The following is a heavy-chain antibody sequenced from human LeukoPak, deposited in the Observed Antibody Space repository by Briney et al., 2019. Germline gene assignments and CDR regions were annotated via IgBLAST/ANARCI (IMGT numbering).Heavy chain of an antibody. Sequence: ASVKVSCKASGYTFTGKFIHWVRQAPGQGLEWMGWIDPNSGGTDYAQKFRGRVTMTRDMSTSTAYMDLSSLISDDTAVYYCARDREGLAYFDYWGQGTLVTVSS. V-gene: IGHV1-2*02. D-gene: IGHD3/OR15-3a*01. CDR3: ARDREGLAYFDY. CDR2: IDPNSGGT. J-gene: IGHJ4*02. CDR1: GYTFTGKF.